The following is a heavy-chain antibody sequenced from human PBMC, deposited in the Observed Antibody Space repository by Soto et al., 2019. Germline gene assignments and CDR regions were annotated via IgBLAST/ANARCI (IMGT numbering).Heavy chain of an antibody. CDR2: INHSGST. V-gene: IGHV4-34*01. CDR1: GGSFSGYY. CDR3: ARGPIHYDFWSGYPGWFDP. Sequence: SETLSLTCAVYGGSFSGYYWSWIRQPPGKGLEWIGEINHSGSTNYNPSLKGRVTISVDTSKNQFSLKLSSVTAADTAVYYCARGPIHYDFWSGYPGWFDPWGQGTLVTVS. J-gene: IGHJ5*02. D-gene: IGHD3-3*01.